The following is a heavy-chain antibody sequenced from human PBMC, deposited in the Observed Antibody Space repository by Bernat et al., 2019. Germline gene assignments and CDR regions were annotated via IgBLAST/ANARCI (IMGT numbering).Heavy chain of an antibody. D-gene: IGHD3-10*01. CDR2: IWYDGSNK. CDR3: AREWKAPYGSGSIDY. Sequence: QVHLVQSGGGAVQPGGSLRLSCTASGFTFRSYGMHWVRQAPGKGLEWVAIIWYDGSNKYYADSVKGRFTISRDNPKNTVYLEMNSLRAEDTAVYYCAREWKAPYGSGSIDYWGQGTLVTVSS. V-gene: IGHV3-33*01. CDR1: GFTFRSYG. J-gene: IGHJ4*02.